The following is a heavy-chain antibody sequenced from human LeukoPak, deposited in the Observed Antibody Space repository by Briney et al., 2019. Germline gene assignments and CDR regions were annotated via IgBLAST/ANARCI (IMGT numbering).Heavy chain of an antibody. CDR3: AKDPTMVRGVISSYYYYMDV. V-gene: IGHV3-33*06. J-gene: IGHJ6*03. CDR1: GFTFSSYG. CDR2: IWYDGSNK. D-gene: IGHD3-10*01. Sequence: PGRSLRLSCAASGFTFSSYGMRWVRQAPGKGLEWVAVIWYDGSNKYYADSVKGRFTISRDNSKNTLYLQMNSLRAEDTAVYYCAKDPTMVRGVISSYYYYMDVWGKGTTVTVSS.